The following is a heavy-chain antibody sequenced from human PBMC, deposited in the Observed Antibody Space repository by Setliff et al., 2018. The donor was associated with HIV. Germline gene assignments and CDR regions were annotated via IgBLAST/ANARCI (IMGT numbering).Heavy chain of an antibody. V-gene: IGHV4-34*01. D-gene: IGHD3-16*01. Sequence: SETLSLTCAVYGGSFSDYYWSWIRQSPGRGLEWIGEINHGGSTIYNPSLKSRVTISIDTSKNQFSLNLTSVTAADTAVYYCARHDADGGGPFFQHWGQGTPVTVSS. CDR2: INHGGST. J-gene: IGHJ1*01. CDR3: ARHDADGGGPFFQH. CDR1: GGSFSDYY.